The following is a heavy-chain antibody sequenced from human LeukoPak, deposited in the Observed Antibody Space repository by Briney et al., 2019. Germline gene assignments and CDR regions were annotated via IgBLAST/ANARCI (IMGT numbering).Heavy chain of an antibody. V-gene: IGHV1-69*04. CDR2: IIPILGVA. Sequence: ASVKVSCKASGGTFNNFAINWVRQAPGQGLEWMGRIIPILGVANHTQNFQGRVMITADKSTSTTYLELSSLRSDDTAVYYCARRYCSGGSCYFDYWGQGTLVTVSS. CDR3: ARRYCSGGSCYFDY. D-gene: IGHD2-15*01. CDR1: GGTFNNFA. J-gene: IGHJ4*02.